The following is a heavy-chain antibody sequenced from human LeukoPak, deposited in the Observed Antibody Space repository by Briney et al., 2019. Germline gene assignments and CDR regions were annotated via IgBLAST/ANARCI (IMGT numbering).Heavy chain of an antibody. CDR1: GFTFSSYA. Sequence: PGGSLRLSCAASGFTFSSYAMSWVRQAPGKGLEWVSAISGSGGSTYYADSVKGRFTISRDNAKNSLYLQMNSLRAEDTAVYYCARMMDSTRFDPWGQGTLVTVSS. CDR3: ARMMDSTRFDP. V-gene: IGHV3-23*01. CDR2: ISGSGGST. J-gene: IGHJ5*02. D-gene: IGHD2-2*03.